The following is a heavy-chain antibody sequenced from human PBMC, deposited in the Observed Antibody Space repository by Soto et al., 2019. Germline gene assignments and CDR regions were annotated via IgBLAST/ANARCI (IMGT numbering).Heavy chain of an antibody. V-gene: IGHV4-34*01. CDR2: IYHSGST. Sequence: PSETLSLTCAVYSGSFSGYHWNWIRQPPGKGLEWIGEIYHSGSTNYNPSLKSRVTISVDTSKNQFSLNLTSVTAADTAVYYCARARGIVATRYFDYWGQGSLVTVSS. D-gene: IGHD5-12*01. J-gene: IGHJ4*02. CDR1: SGSFSGYH. CDR3: ARARGIVATRYFDY.